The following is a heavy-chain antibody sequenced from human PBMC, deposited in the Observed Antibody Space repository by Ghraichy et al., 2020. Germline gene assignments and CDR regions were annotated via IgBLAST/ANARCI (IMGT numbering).Heavy chain of an antibody. Sequence: SETLSLTCAVYGGSFSGYYWSWIRQPPGKGLEWIGEINHSGSTNYNPSLKSRVTISVDTSKNQFSLKLSSVTAADTAVYYCAVNTYYYGSGSYYQNYYYYGMYVWGQGTTVTVSS. V-gene: IGHV4-34*01. CDR2: INHSGST. CDR3: AVNTYYYGSGSYYQNYYYYGMYV. CDR1: GGSFSGYY. J-gene: IGHJ6*02. D-gene: IGHD3-10*01.